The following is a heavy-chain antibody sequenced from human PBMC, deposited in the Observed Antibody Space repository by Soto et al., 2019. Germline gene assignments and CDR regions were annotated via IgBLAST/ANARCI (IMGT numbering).Heavy chain of an antibody. CDR2: IYYSGST. CDR1: GGSISSYY. J-gene: IGHJ6*02. Sequence: PSETLSLTCTVSGGSISSYYWSWIRQPPGKGLEWIGYIYYSGSTNYNPSLKSRVTISVDTSKNQFSLKLSSVTAADTAVYYCAREMATISYYGMDVWGQGTTVTVSS. CDR3: AREMATISYYGMDV. D-gene: IGHD5-12*01. V-gene: IGHV4-59*01.